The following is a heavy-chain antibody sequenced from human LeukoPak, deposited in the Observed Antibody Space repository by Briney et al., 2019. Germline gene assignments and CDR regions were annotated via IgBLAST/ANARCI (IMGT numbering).Heavy chain of an antibody. CDR3: AAGDPWHLLDC. Sequence: ASVKVSCKVSGYTLTELSMHWVRQAPGKGLEWMGGFDLGDGETIFAQKFQGRVTMTEDTSTDTAYMELRSLTSEDTAVYYCAAGDPWHLLDCWGQGTLVTVSS. CDR1: GYTLTELS. J-gene: IGHJ4*02. V-gene: IGHV1-24*01. D-gene: IGHD5-12*01. CDR2: FDLGDGET.